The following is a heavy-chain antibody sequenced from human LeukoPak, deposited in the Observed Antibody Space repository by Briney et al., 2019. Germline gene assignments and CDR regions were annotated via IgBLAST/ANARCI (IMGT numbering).Heavy chain of an antibody. CDR3: ASARRRGSYYYYYYYMDV. Sequence: PSETLSLTCIVSGGSINNNHYYWGWIRQSPGKGLEWIGSIYYSGNTYYSPSLKSRVTISVDTSKNQFSLKLSSVTAADTAVYYCASARRRGSYYYYYYYMDVWGKGTTVTVSS. V-gene: IGHV4-39*07. CDR2: IYYSGNT. CDR1: GGSINNNHYY. D-gene: IGHD5-12*01. J-gene: IGHJ6*03.